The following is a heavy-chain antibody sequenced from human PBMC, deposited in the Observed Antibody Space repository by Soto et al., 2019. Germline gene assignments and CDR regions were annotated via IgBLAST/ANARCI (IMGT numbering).Heavy chain of an antibody. CDR1: GYTFTSYG. Sequence: QVQLVQSGAEVKKPGASVKVSCKASGYTFTSYGISWVRQVPGQGLEWMGWISAYNGNTNYAQKLQGRVTMTTDTATSTAYMELRSLRSDDTAVYYCARDPGIAARPGYYYYGMDVWGQGTTVTVSS. V-gene: IGHV1-18*04. CDR3: ARDPGIAARPGYYYYGMDV. CDR2: ISAYNGNT. D-gene: IGHD6-6*01. J-gene: IGHJ6*02.